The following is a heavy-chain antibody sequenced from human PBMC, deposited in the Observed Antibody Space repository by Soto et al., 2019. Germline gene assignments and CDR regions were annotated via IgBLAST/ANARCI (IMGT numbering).Heavy chain of an antibody. V-gene: IGHV3-30-3*01. J-gene: IGHJ6*02. CDR3: ARAVAGTGGDYYYYGMDV. CDR2: ISYDGSNK. D-gene: IGHD6-19*01. CDR1: GFTFSSYA. Sequence: QVQLVESGGGVVQPGRSLRLSCAASGFTFSSYAMHWVRQAPGKGLEWVAVISYDGSNKYYADSVKGRFTISRDNSKNTLYLQMNSLRAEDTAVYYCARAVAGTGGDYYYYGMDVWGQGTTVTVSS.